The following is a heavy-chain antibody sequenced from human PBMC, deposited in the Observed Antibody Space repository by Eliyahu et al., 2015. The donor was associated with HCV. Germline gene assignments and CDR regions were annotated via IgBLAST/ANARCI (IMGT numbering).Heavy chain of an antibody. V-gene: IGHV3-21*01. J-gene: IGHJ5*02. CDR2: ISGDGSYI. CDR1: GFSFITYA. D-gene: IGHD2-2*01. Sequence: DVQLVESGGGLVKPGGSLRLSCTASGFSFITYAMNWVRQAPGKGLQWVSSISGDGSYIYYADSVRGRFTISRDNAKRSLYLQMNALRPDDTAVYYCARGTTTSRYGWFDPWGQGTLVTVSS. CDR3: ARGTTTSRYGWFDP.